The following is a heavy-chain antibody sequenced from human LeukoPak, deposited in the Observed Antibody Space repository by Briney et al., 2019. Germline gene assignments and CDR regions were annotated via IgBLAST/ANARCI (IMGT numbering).Heavy chain of an antibody. CDR1: GGSFSGYY. Sequence: SETLSLTCAVYGGSFSGYYWSWIRQPPGKGLEWIGEISHSGSTNYNPSLKSRVTISVDTSKNQFSLKLSSVTAADTAVYYCARVDYYDSSGYYDYWGQGTLVTVSS. CDR2: ISHSGST. V-gene: IGHV4-34*01. CDR3: ARVDYYDSSGYYDY. J-gene: IGHJ4*02. D-gene: IGHD3-22*01.